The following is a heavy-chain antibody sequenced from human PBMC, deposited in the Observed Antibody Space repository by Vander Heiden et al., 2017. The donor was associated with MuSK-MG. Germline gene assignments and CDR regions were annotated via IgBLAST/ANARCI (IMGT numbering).Heavy chain of an antibody. Sequence: QVQLVQSGAEVKKPGSSVKVSCKASGGTFSSYAISWVRQAPGQGLEWMGGIIPIFGTANYAQKFQGRVTITADKSTSTAYMELSSLRSEDTAVYYCARGDYVEIFRDYYYMDVWGKGTTVTVSS. CDR2: IIPIFGTA. D-gene: IGHD4-17*01. V-gene: IGHV1-69*06. CDR1: GGTFSSYA. CDR3: ARGDYVEIFRDYYYMDV. J-gene: IGHJ6*03.